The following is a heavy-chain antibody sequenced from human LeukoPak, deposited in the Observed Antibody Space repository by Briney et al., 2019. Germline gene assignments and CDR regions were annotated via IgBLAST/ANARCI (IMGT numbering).Heavy chain of an antibody. Sequence: GGSLRLSCAASGFTVSSNYMSRVRQAPGKGLEWVSVIYSGGSTYYADSVKGRFTISRDNSKNTLYLQMNSLRAEDTAVYYCARDPHGGNSLDYWGQGTLVTVSS. V-gene: IGHV3-66*02. D-gene: IGHD4-23*01. CDR3: ARDPHGGNSLDY. CDR2: IYSGGST. CDR1: GFTVSSNY. J-gene: IGHJ4*02.